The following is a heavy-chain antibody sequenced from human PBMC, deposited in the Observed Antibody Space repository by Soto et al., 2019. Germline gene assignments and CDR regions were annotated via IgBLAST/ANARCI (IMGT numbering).Heavy chain of an antibody. V-gene: IGHV4-39*01. J-gene: IGHJ6*02. CDR1: GGSISSSSYY. CDR2: IYYSGST. CDR3: ASQASPYYYYGMDV. Sequence: QLQLQESGPGLVKPSETPSLTCTVSGGSISSSSYYWGWIRQPPGKGLEWIGSIYYSGSTYYNPSLKSRVTISVDTSKNQFSLKLSSVTAADTAVYYCASQASPYYYYGMDVWGQGTTVTVSS.